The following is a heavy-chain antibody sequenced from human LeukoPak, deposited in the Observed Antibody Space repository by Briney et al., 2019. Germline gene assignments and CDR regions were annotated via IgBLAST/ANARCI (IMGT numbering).Heavy chain of an antibody. J-gene: IGHJ4*02. D-gene: IGHD6-19*01. V-gene: IGHV1-2*02. CDR2: INPNSGGT. Sequence: ASVKVSCKASGYTFTGYYMHWVRQAPGQGLEWMRWINPNSGGTNYAQKFQGRVTMTRDTSISTAYMELSRLRSDDTAVYYCARGNIAVAGTTTFDYWGQGTLVTVSS. CDR3: ARGNIAVAGTTTFDY. CDR1: GYTFTGYY.